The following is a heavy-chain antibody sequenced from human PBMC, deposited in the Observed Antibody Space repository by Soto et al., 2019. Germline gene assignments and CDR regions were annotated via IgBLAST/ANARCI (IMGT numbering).Heavy chain of an antibody. V-gene: IGHV3-9*01. CDR2: VSWKSGTM. D-gene: IGHD2-2*01. J-gene: IGHJ6*03. CDR1: GFSFDEYA. CDR3: AKGFCSSTRCLTYSYMDV. Sequence: DVQLVESGGGLVQPGRSLRLSCAASGFSFDEYAMHWVRQAPGKGLEWVSGVSWKSGTMGYGDSVRGRFAISRDNAKNSLYLQMNSLTTEDTALYYCAKGFCSSTRCLTYSYMDVWGKGTTVTVSS.